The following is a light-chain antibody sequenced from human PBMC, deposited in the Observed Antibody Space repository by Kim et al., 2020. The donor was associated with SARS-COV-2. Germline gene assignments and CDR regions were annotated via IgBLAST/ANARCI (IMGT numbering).Light chain of an antibody. Sequence: GQSITISCTGTSSDVGAYNYGSWYQQHPGKAPKLMIFDVNKRPSGLSDRFSGSKSGNTASLTISGLQAEDEADYYCISYASTRSYVFGTGTKVTVL. CDR3: ISYASTRSYV. CDR2: DVN. CDR1: SSDVGAYNY. V-gene: IGLV2-14*04. J-gene: IGLJ1*01.